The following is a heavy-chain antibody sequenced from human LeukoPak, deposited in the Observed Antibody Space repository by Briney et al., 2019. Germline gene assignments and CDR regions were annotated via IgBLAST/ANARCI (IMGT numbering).Heavy chain of an antibody. CDR3: ARDRIAYYDKGGFDP. J-gene: IGHJ5*02. D-gene: IGHD3-22*01. V-gene: IGHV3-21*01. CDR2: ISTGSSYI. CDR1: GFTFSTYT. Sequence: GGSLRLSCAVSGFTFSTYTMNWVRQAPGKGLEWVSSISTGSSYIYHADSVRGRFTISRDNAKNSLYLQMNSLRAADTAVYYCARDRIAYYDKGGFDPWGQGTLVTVSS.